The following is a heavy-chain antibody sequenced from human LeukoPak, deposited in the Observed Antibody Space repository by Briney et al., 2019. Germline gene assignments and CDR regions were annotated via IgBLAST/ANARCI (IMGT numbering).Heavy chain of an antibody. CDR1: GYTFTSYA. CDR2: INAGNGNT. CDR3: AREGGQWLPLDY. D-gene: IGHD6-19*01. Sequence: ASVKGSCKASGYTFTSYAIHWVRQAPGQRLEWMGWINAGNGNTKYSQKFQGRVTITRDTSASTAYMELSSLRSEDTGVYYCAREGGQWLPLDYWGQGTLVTVSS. J-gene: IGHJ4*02. V-gene: IGHV1-3*01.